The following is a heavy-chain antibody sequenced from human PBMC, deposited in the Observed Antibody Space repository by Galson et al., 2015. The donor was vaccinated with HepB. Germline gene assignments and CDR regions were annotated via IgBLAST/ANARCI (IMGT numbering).Heavy chain of an antibody. V-gene: IGHV1-8*01. CDR3: ARGPRGGVAPATMGNYYYYYMDV. Sequence: SVKVSCKASGYTFTSYDINWVRQATGQGLEWMGWMNPNSGNTGYAQKFQGRVTMTRNTSISTAYMELSSLRSEDTAVYYCARGPRGGVAPATMGNYYYYYMDVWGKGTTVTVSS. J-gene: IGHJ6*03. D-gene: IGHD2-2*01. CDR2: MNPNSGNT. CDR1: GYTFTSYD.